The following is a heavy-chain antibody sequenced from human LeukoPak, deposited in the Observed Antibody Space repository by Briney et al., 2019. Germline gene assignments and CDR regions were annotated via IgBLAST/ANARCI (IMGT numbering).Heavy chain of an antibody. CDR1: GFTFSSYG. CDR3: ARDAPAGYSYGSIDY. CDR2: ISGSGGST. J-gene: IGHJ4*02. D-gene: IGHD5-18*01. Sequence: GGSLRLSCAASGFTFSSYGMIWVRQAPGKGLEWVSGISGSGGSTYVADSVKGRFTVSRDNSKNTLYLQMSSLRAEDTAVYYCARDAPAGYSYGSIDYWGQGTLVTVSS. V-gene: IGHV3-23*01.